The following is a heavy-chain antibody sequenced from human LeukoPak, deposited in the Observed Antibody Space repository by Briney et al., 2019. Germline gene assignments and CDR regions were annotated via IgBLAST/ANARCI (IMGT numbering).Heavy chain of an antibody. CDR2: ISGSGGST. D-gene: IGHD2-21*01. CDR3: AKDLLDFDY. Sequence: GGSLRLSCAASGFTFNNYGMSWVRQAPGKGLEWVSAISGSGGSTYYADSVKGRFTISRDNSKNTLYLQMNSLRAEDTAVYYCAKDLLDFDYWGQGTLVTVSS. CDR1: GFTFNNYG. V-gene: IGHV3-23*01. J-gene: IGHJ4*02.